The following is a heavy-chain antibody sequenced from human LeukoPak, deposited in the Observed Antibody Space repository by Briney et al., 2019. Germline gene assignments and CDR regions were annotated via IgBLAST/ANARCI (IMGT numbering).Heavy chain of an antibody. CDR1: GGSISSYY. CDR3: ASQIAAAGPDYYYYYGMDV. J-gene: IGHJ6*02. D-gene: IGHD6-13*01. CDR2: IYYSGST. V-gene: IGHV4-59*08. Sequence: PSETLSLTCTVSGGSISSYYWSWIRQPPGKGLEWIGYIYYSGSTNYSPSLKSRVTISVDTSKNQFSLKLSSVTAADTAVYYCASQIAAAGPDYYYYYGMDVWGQGTTVTVSS.